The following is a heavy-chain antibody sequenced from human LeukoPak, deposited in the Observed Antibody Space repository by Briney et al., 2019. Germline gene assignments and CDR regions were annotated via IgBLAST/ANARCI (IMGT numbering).Heavy chain of an antibody. CDR2: ISSSGSTI. D-gene: IGHD3-3*01. CDR3: ARDLSYDFWSGYLDY. Sequence: GGSLRLSCAASGFTFSDYYMSWIRQAPGKGLEWVSYISSSGSTIYYAGSVKGRFTISRDNAKNSLYLQMNSLRAEDTAVYYCARDLSYDFWSGYLDYWGQGTLVTVSS. J-gene: IGHJ4*02. V-gene: IGHV3-11*04. CDR1: GFTFSDYY.